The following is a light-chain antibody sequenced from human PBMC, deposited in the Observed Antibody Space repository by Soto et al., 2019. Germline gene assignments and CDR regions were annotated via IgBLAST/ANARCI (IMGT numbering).Light chain of an antibody. CDR2: DAY. V-gene: IGKV3-11*01. Sequence: EIVLTQSPATLSLSPGERATLSCRASQSVSDYLAWYQQKPGQAPRLLIYDAYNRATGIPARFNGSGSGTDVILTISNLEPEDFAVYSCQQRTHWPPSTFGQGTRLEIK. CDR1: QSVSDY. J-gene: IGKJ5*01. CDR3: QQRTHWPPST.